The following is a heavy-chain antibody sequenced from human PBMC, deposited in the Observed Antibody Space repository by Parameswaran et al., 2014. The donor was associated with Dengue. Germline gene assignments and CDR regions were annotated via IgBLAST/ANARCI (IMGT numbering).Heavy chain of an antibody. D-gene: IGHD3-22*01. J-gene: IGHJ3*02. CDR3: ARGKLRWYYDSSGYSEDAFDI. Sequence: VRQAPGKGLEWVSYISSSGSTIYYADSVKGRFTISRDNAKNSLYLQMNSLRAEDTAVYYCARGKLRWYYDSSGYSEDAFDIWGQGTMVTVSS. V-gene: IGHV3-11*01. CDR2: ISSSGSTI.